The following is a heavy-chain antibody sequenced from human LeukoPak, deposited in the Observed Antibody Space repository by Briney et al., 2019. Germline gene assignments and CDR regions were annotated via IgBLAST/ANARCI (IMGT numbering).Heavy chain of an antibody. D-gene: IGHD3-10*01. V-gene: IGHV1-3*01. Sequence: ASVKVSCKASGYTFTSYAMHWVRQAPGQRLEWMGWINAGNGNTKYSQKFQGRVTITRDTSASTAYMELSSLRSEDTAVYYCARDWVKTYYYGSGSQPLDYWGREPWSPSPQ. CDR1: GYTFTSYA. CDR2: INAGNGNT. J-gene: IGHJ4*02. CDR3: ARDWVKTYYYGSGSQPLDY.